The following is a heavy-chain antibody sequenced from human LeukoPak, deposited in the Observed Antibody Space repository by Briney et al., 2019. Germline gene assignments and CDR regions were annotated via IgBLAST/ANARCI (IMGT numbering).Heavy chain of an antibody. Sequence: SETLSLTCTVSGGSISSYYWSWIRQPPGKGLEWIGYISFSGSTNFNPSLKSRVTISVDTSKNQFSLKLSSVTAADTAVYYCAREGTAGPNLNWFDPWGQGTLVTVSS. CDR2: ISFSGST. V-gene: IGHV4-59*01. D-gene: IGHD1-1*01. CDR1: GGSISSYY. CDR3: AREGTAGPNLNWFDP. J-gene: IGHJ5*02.